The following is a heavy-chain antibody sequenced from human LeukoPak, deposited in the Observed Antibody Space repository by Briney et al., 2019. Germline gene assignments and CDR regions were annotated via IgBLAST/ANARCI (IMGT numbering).Heavy chain of an antibody. J-gene: IGHJ4*02. CDR3: ARGRIAVAAPDY. D-gene: IGHD6-19*01. CDR1: GFTVSSNY. Sequence: PGGSLRLSCVASGFTVSSNYMSWVRQAPGKGLEWVSVIYSGGSTYYADSVKGRFTISRDNSKNTLYLQMNSLRAEDTAVYYCARGRIAVAAPDYWGQGTLVTVSS. CDR2: IYSGGST. V-gene: IGHV3-66*01.